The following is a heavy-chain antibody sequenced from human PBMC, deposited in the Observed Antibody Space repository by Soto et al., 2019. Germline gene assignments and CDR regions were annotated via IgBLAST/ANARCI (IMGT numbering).Heavy chain of an antibody. D-gene: IGHD6-13*01. CDR3: ARDLFRLVAAADNWFDP. V-gene: IGHV1-46*01. CDR1: GYTFTSQN. Sequence: ASVKVSCKASGYTFTSQNMHWVRQAPGQGLEWMGVINPSIGTTTYAQKFQGRVTMTSDTSTSSVYMEVSSLRSDDTAVYYCARDLFRLVAAADNWFDPWGQGTLVTVSS. CDR2: INPSIGTT. J-gene: IGHJ5*02.